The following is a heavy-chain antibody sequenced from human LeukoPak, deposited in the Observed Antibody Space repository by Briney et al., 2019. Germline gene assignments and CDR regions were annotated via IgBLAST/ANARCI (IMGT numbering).Heavy chain of an antibody. CDR3: ARPGWYYDSPSQFDY. D-gene: IGHD3-22*01. Sequence: GESLKISCKGSGYSSTSYWIGWVRQMPGKGLEWMGIIYPGDSDTRYSPSFQGQVTISADKSISTAYLQWSSLKASDTAMYYCARPGWYYDSPSQFDYWGQGTLVTVSS. CDR2: IYPGDSDT. CDR1: GYSSTSYW. V-gene: IGHV5-51*01. J-gene: IGHJ4*02.